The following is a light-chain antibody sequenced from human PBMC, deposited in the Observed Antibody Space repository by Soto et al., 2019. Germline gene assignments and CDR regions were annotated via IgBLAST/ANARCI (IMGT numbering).Light chain of an antibody. Sequence: QSVLTQPPSVSGAPGQRVIISCTGSSSNIGAGYDVHWYQQLPGTAPRLLIYSNDQRPSGVPDRFSGSKSGTSASLAISGLQSEDEADYYCAAWDDSLSGAVFGGGTQLTVL. CDR2: SND. CDR3: AAWDDSLSGAV. CDR1: SSNIGAGYD. J-gene: IGLJ7*01. V-gene: IGLV1-40*01.